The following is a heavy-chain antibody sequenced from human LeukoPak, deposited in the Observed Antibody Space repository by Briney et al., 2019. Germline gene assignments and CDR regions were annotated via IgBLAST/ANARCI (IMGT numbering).Heavy chain of an antibody. J-gene: IGHJ5*02. D-gene: IGHD3-3*01. CDR2: MNPNSGNT. CDR3: ARAPARRAIFGVVIPTPGSWFDP. CDR1: GYTFPSYD. Sequence: GASVKVSCKASGYTFPSYDINWVRQATGQGLEWMGWMNPNSGNTGYAQKFQGRVTITRNTSISTAYMELSSLRSEDTAVYYCARAPARRAIFGVVIPTPGSWFDPWGQGTLVTVSS. V-gene: IGHV1-8*03.